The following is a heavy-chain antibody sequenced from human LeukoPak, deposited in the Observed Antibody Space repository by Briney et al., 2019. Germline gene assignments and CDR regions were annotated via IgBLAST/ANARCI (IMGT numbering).Heavy chain of an antibody. CDR2: IYYSGNT. V-gene: IGHV4-39*01. CDR1: GGSISSSSYY. Sequence: KPSETLSLTCTVSGGSISSSSYYWGWIRQPPGKGLEWIGSIYYSGNTYYNPSLKSRVTISADTSKNQFSLKLSSVTAADTAVYYCARAGDYYGSGSTFDYWGQGTLVTVSS. D-gene: IGHD3-10*01. CDR3: ARAGDYYGSGSTFDY. J-gene: IGHJ4*02.